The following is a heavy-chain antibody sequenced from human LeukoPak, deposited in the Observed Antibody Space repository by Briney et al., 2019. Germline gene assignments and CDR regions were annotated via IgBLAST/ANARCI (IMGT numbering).Heavy chain of an antibody. CDR3: ARLYYDSRGYYWFDR. CDR1: GGSIISTSFY. V-gene: IGHV4-39*01. CDR2: IYHSGST. Sequence: SETLSLTCAVYGGSIISTSFYWGWIRQPPGKGLAWLGSIYHSGSTYDNPSLKSRVTISVDRSKNQFSLKLSSVTAADTAVYYCARLYYDSRGYYWFDRWGQGTLVTVSS. D-gene: IGHD3-22*01. J-gene: IGHJ5*02.